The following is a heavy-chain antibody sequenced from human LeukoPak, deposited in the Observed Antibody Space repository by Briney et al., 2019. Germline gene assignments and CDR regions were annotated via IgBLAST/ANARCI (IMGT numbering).Heavy chain of an antibody. D-gene: IGHD3-16*01. CDR3: ARIRRERAFFDY. V-gene: IGHV5-51*01. CDR1: GYSFTSYW. Sequence: GESLKISCKGSGYSFTSYWIAWVRRMPGKGLEWMGIIYPGDSDTRYSPSFQGQVTLSADKSISTAYLQWRSLKASDTAMYYCARIRRERAFFDYWGQGTLVTVSS. J-gene: IGHJ4*02. CDR2: IYPGDSDT.